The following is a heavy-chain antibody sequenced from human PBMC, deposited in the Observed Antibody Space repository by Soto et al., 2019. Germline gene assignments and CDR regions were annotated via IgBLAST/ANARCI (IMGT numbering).Heavy chain of an antibody. D-gene: IGHD2-15*01. CDR3: AGDRTLVVADTKHYYMDV. V-gene: IGHV1-69*08. Sequence: QVQLVQSGAEVKKPGSSVKVSCKASGGTFSSYTISWVRQAPGQGLEWMGRIIPFLGIANYAQKFQGRVTITSDKSTSTAYRELRSVRSEDTDVSYCAGDRTLVVADTKHYYMDVWGKGTTVTVSS. J-gene: IGHJ6*03. CDR1: GGTFSSYT. CDR2: IIPFLGIA.